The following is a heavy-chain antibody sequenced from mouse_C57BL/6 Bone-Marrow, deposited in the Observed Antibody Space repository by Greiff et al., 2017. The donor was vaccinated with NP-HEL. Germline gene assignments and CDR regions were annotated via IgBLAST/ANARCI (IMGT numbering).Heavy chain of an antibody. J-gene: IGHJ3*01. CDR3: ARHGSSSAWFAY. V-gene: IGHV5-12*01. CDR2: ISNGGGST. Sequence: DVHLVESGGGLVQPGGSLKLSCAASGFTFSDYYMYWVRQTPEKRLEWVAYISNGGGSTYYPDTVKGRFTISRDNAKNTLYLQMSRLKSEDTAMYYCARHGSSSAWFAYWGQGTLVTVSA. D-gene: IGHD1-1*01. CDR1: GFTFSDYY.